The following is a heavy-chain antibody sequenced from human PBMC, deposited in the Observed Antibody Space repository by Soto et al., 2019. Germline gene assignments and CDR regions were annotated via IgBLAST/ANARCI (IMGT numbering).Heavy chain of an antibody. Sequence: ASVKVSCKASGYTFTNYAMHWVRQAPGQRLEWMGWINAGNGNTKYSQKFQGRVTITWDTSASTAYMELSSLRSEDTAVYYCARAHIRHSYGYDYWGQGTLVTVSS. CDR3: ARAHIRHSYGYDY. CDR2: INAGNGNT. D-gene: IGHD5-18*01. CDR1: GYTFTNYA. J-gene: IGHJ4*02. V-gene: IGHV1-3*01.